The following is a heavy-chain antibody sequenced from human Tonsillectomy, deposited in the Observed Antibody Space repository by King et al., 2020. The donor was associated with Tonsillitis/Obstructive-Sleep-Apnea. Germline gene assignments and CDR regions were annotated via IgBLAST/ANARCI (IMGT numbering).Heavy chain of an antibody. CDR2: IDPRASHS. CDR3: ARHELGSGWSPGGKRIDP. J-gene: IGHJ5*02. D-gene: IGHD6-19*01. Sequence: VQLVESGAELKRPGESLRISCKASGYSFSTYWITWVRQMPGKGLEWMGRIDPRASHSDYNPSFQGHVTFSADKSISTAYLQWSSLKASDTAIYYCARHELGSGWSPGGKRIDPWGQGTLVTVSS. V-gene: IGHV5-10-1*03. CDR1: GYSFSTYW.